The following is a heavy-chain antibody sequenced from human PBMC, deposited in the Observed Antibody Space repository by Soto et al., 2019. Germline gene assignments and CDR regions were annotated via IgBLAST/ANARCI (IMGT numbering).Heavy chain of an antibody. J-gene: IGHJ4*02. D-gene: IGHD1-26*01. CDR3: AKGAWVDD. V-gene: IGHV3-23*01. CDR2: ISNGGDST. CDR1: GFTMSIYA. Sequence: EVQLLESGGGLVQPGGSLRLSCAASGFTMSIYAMTWVRQSPGKGLEWVSVISNGGDSTFYADSVKGRFTISRDNSKNTMSLQMNSLRAEDTAIYYCAKGAWVDDWGQGTLGTVSS.